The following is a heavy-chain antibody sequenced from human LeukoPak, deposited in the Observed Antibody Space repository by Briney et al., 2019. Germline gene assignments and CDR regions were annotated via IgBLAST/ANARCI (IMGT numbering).Heavy chain of an antibody. V-gene: IGHV4-39*01. CDR3: ARRDDSSGYYYGEWFDP. J-gene: IGHJ5*02. Sequence: SETLSLTCTVSGGSIRNDNDFWAWIRQPPGKGLEWIGSIYHTGATYYNPTLKSRVTISVDTSKNQFSLNLNSVTAADTAIYYCARRDDSSGYYYGEWFDPWGQGTPVTVSS. D-gene: IGHD3-22*01. CDR2: IYHTGAT. CDR1: GGSIRNDNDF.